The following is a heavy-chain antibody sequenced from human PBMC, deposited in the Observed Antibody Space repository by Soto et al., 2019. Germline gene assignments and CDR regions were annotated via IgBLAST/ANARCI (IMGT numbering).Heavy chain of an antibody. CDR1: GESLSGYY. J-gene: IGHJ6*03. CDR3: ARGSYCVSTSCPHTYYYYSYYMDV. V-gene: IGHV4-34*01. CDR2: ISHSGST. D-gene: IGHD2-2*01. Sequence: SETLSLTCAVYGESLSGYYWNWIRQPPGKGLEWIGEISHSGSTNYNPSLKSRVTISIDTSKNQFSLNLTSVTAADTAVYYCARGSYCVSTSCPHTYYYYSYYMDVWGEGTPVTVSS.